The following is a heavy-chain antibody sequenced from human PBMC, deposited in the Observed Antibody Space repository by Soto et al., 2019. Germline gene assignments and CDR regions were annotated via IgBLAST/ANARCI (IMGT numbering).Heavy chain of an antibody. J-gene: IGHJ6*02. CDR2: ISSSSSYI. CDR3: ATDPRYCSSTSCYTDYYYGMDV. D-gene: IGHD2-2*02. Sequence: PGVSLRLSCAASGFTFSSYSMNWVRQAPGKGLEWVSSISSSSSYIYYADSVKGRFTISRDNAKNSLYLQMNSLRAEDTAVYYCATDPRYCSSTSCYTDYYYGMDVWGQGTTVTVSS. V-gene: IGHV3-21*01. CDR1: GFTFSSYS.